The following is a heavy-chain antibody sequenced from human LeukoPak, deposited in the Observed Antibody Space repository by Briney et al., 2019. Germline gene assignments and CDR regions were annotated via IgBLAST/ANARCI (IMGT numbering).Heavy chain of an antibody. J-gene: IGHJ4*02. CDR2: IYHSGSSRTT. Sequence: SETLSLTCTVSGVSISGYYWTWIRQPPGKGLEWIAYIYHSGSSRTTNYNPSLKSRVTISLDTSKNPVSLKLSSVTAADTAVYYCARHEGSGVWYNYWGQGTLVTVSS. CDR1: GVSISGYY. V-gene: IGHV4-59*08. CDR3: ARHEGSGVWYNY. D-gene: IGHD6-19*01.